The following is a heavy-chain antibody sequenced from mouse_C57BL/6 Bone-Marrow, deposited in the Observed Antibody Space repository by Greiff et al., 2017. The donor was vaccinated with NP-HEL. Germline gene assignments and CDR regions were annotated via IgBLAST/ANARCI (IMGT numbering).Heavy chain of an antibody. CDR3: TRGRLLRVYFDV. V-gene: IGHV1-5*01. Sequence: EVQLQQSGTVLARPGASVKMSCKTSGYTFTSYWMHWVKQRPGQGLEWIGAIYPGNSDTSYNQKFKGKAKLTAVTSASTAYMELSSLTNEDSAVYYCTRGRLLRVYFDVWGTGTTVTVSS. D-gene: IGHD2-3*01. CDR1: GYTFTSYW. J-gene: IGHJ1*03. CDR2: IYPGNSDT.